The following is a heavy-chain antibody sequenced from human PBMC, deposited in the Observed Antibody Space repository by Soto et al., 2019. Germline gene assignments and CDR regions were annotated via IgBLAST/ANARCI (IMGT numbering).Heavy chain of an antibody. J-gene: IGHJ4*02. CDR3: ARTGTTHY. CDR2: IKEDGSQK. D-gene: IGHD1-1*01. CDR1: GFTFSDYW. V-gene: IGHV3-7*01. Sequence: EVQLVESGGGLVQPGGSLRVSCEVSGFTFSDYWMSWARQTPGKGLEWVANIKEDGSQKHYADSVKGRFTISRDNAKNVLYLEMKYLSVEDTAVYYCARTGTTHYWGQGTLFTVSS.